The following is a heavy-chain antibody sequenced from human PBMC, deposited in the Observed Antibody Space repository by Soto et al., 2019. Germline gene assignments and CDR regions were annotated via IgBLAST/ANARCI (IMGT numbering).Heavy chain of an antibody. V-gene: IGHV3-30*18. CDR1: GFTFSSYG. CDR2: ISYDGSNK. J-gene: IGHJ4*02. D-gene: IGHD3-22*01. CDR3: AKDLTMIVSQYYLDY. Sequence: GGSLRLSCAASGFTFSSYGMHWVRQAPGKGLEWVAVISYDGSNKYYADSVKGRFTISRDNSKNTLYLQMNSLRAEDTAVYYCAKDLTMIVSQYYLDYWGQGTLVTVSS.